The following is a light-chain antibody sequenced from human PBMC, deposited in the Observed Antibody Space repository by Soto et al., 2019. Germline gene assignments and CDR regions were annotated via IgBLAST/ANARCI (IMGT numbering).Light chain of an antibody. J-gene: IGKJ2*01. CDR3: QQTFRSPYT. Sequence: EIQMTQSPPSLSASPGDTITITCRTSQSIRRYLNWYQEKSGTAPRLLIYAASTLQDGVPSRFTGSGSGTDFTLTISSLRPDDVATYFCQQTFRSPYTFGQGTKLEI. CDR2: AAS. CDR1: QSIRRY. V-gene: IGKV1-39*01.